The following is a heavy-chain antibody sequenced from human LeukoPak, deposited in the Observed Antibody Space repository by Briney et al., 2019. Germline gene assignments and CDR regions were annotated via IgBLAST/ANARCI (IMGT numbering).Heavy chain of an antibody. CDR3: AEGTGSDAFDI. J-gene: IGHJ3*02. Sequence: PGGSLRLSCAASGFTFSSYWMSWVRQAPGKGLEWVSAITSNGGNTYYVDSVKGRFTISRDNSKNTLYLQISSLRAEDTAMYYCAEGTGSDAFDIWGQGTMVTVSS. CDR2: ITSNGGNT. V-gene: IGHV3-23*01. CDR1: GFTFSSYW. D-gene: IGHD3-10*01.